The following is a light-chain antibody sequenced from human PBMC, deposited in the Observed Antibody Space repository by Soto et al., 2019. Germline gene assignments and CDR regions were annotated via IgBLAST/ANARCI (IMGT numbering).Light chain of an antibody. CDR3: QQYNSVWT. J-gene: IGKJ1*01. CDR2: KAS. V-gene: IGKV1-5*03. CDR1: QSISSW. Sequence: DIQMTQSPSTLSASVGDRVTITCRASQSISSWLAWYKQKPGKAPKLLIYKASSLESGVPSRFSGSGSGTEFTLTISSLQPDDFATYYCQQYNSVWTFCQGTKVEI.